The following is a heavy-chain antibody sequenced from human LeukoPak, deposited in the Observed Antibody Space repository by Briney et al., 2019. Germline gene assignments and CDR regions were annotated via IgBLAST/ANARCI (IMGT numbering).Heavy chain of an antibody. J-gene: IGHJ4*02. D-gene: IGHD6-19*01. CDR3: AKQGAGIRD. CDR1: GFTLSRYW. CDR2: IRYDGSNK. Sequence: GGAPRLSCGASGFTLSRYWMHWGRQPPREGLEWVAFIRYDGSNKYYADSVKGRFTISRDNAKNSLYLQMNSLRAEDTAVYYCAKQGAGIRDWGQGTLVTVSS. V-gene: IGHV3-30*02.